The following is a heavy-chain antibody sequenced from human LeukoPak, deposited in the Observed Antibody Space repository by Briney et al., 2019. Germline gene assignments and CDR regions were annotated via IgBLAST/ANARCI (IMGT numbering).Heavy chain of an antibody. CDR3: ATARGDCSSTSCYTGWFDP. CDR1: GYTFTDYY. D-gene: IGHD2-2*02. V-gene: IGHV1-69-2*01. Sequence: ASVKVSCKVSGYTFTDYYMHWVQQAPGKGLEWMGLVDPEDGETIYAEKFQGRVTITADTSTDTAYMELSSLRSEDTAVYYCATARGDCSSTSCYTGWFDPWGQGTLVTVSS. CDR2: VDPEDGET. J-gene: IGHJ5*02.